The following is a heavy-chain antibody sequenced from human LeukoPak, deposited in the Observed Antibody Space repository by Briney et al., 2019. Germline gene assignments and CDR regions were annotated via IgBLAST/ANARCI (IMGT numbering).Heavy chain of an antibody. CDR2: IRYDGSDK. D-gene: IGHD1-1*01. J-gene: IGHJ4*02. Sequence: PGGSLRLSCAASGFTFRSYGMHWVRRAPGKGLEWVAFIRYDGSDKYYADSVKGRITISRDNSKNTLYLQMNSLTAEDTAIYYCAKATGTLGNWGQGTLVTVSS. CDR3: AKATGTLGN. V-gene: IGHV3-30*02. CDR1: GFTFRSYG.